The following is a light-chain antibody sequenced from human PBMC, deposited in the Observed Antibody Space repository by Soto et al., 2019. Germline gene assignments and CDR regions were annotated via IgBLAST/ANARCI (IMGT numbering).Light chain of an antibody. CDR2: EGS. CDR1: SSDVGTYKL. V-gene: IGLV2-23*01. J-gene: IGLJ1*01. CDR3: CSYAGSSTYV. Sequence: QSALTQPASVSGSPGQSITISCTGTSSDVGTYKLVSWYQQHPGKAPKLMIYEGSKRPSGVSNRFSGSKSGNTASLTISGLQAEDEADYYCCSYAGSSTYVFGTGTNLTVL.